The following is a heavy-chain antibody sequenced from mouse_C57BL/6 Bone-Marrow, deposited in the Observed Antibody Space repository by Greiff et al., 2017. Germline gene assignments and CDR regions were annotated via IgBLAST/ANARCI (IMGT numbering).Heavy chain of an antibody. V-gene: IGHV1-39*01. CDR2: INPNYGTN. J-gene: IGHJ1*03. CDR1: GYSFTDYN. D-gene: IGHD1-1*01. Sequence: VQLKESGPELVKPGASVKISCKASGYSFTDYNMNWVKQSNGKSLEWIGVINPNYGTNSYNQKIKGKATLTVDQSSSTAYMQLNSLSSEYSAVSYYARSISYYGSSYWYFDVWGTGTTVTVSS. CDR3: ARSISYYGSSYWYFDV.